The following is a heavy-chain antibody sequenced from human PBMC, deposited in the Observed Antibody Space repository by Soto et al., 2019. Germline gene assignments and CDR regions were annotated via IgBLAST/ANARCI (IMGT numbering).Heavy chain of an antibody. D-gene: IGHD3-10*01. CDR2: ISGSGGST. V-gene: IGHV3-23*01. Sequence: PGGSLRLSCAASGFTFSSYAMSCVRQAPGKGLEWVSAISGSGGSTYYADSVKGRFTISRDNSKNTLYLQMNSLRAEDTAVYYSAKDRSTYYLVPPFDPWGQGTLVTVSS. J-gene: IGHJ5*02. CDR3: AKDRSTYYLVPPFDP. CDR1: GFTFSSYA.